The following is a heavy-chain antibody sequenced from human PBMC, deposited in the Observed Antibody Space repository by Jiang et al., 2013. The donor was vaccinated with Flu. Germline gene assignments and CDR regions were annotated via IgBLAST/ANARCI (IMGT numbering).Heavy chain of an antibody. Sequence: LVQPGGSLRLSCAASGFSFTIYDIHWVRQVPGEGLVWVSRISADGTPAYADSVKGRFTISRDNTKNTVSLQMNSLRAEDTAVYHCARARTTLDPWGQGTLVTVSS. CDR2: ISADGTP. J-gene: IGHJ5*02. D-gene: IGHD1-1*01. V-gene: IGHV3-74*01. CDR1: GFSFTIYD. CDR3: ARARTTLDP.